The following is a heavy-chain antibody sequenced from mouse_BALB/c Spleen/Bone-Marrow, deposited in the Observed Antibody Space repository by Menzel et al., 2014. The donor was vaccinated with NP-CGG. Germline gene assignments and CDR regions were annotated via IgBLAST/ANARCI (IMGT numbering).Heavy chain of an antibody. CDR1: GYTFTDYW. D-gene: IGHD1-1*01. J-gene: IGHJ1*01. CDR2: INPSSGYT. CDR3: ARRYGSLWYFDV. Sequence: QVQLRQPGAELAKPGASVKMSCKASGYTFTDYWMHWVKQRPGQGLEWIGYINPSSGYTEYNQKFKDKATLTADKSSSTAYMQLNILTSEDSAVYYCARRYGSLWYFDVWGAGTTVTVSS. V-gene: IGHV1-7*01.